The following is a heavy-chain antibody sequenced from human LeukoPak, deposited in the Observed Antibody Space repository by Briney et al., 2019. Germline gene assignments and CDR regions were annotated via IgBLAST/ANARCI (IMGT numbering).Heavy chain of an antibody. J-gene: IGHJ4*02. V-gene: IGHV1-69*04. CDR2: IIPILGIA. CDR1: GGTFSSYA. D-gene: IGHD1-26*01. Sequence: ASVKVSCKASGGTFSSYAISWVRQAPGQGLEWMGRIIPILGIANYAQKFQGRVTITADKSTSTAYMELSSLRSEDTAVYYCARVSRSGSYYYYWGEGTLVTVSS. CDR3: ARVSRSGSYYYY.